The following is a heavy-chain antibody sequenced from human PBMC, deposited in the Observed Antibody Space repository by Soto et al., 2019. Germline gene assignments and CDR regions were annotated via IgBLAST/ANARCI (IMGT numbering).Heavy chain of an antibody. CDR3: ARDRSYYDSSGSYSPPY. J-gene: IGHJ4*02. CDR1: GFTFSSYA. V-gene: IGHV3-23*01. Sequence: EVQLLESGGGLVQPGGSLRLSCAASGFTFSSYAMNWVRQAPGKGLEWVSAISGSAATTHFADSVKGRFTISRDNSKNTLYLQMHSLRAEDTAVYYCARDRSYYDSSGSYSPPYWGQGTLVTVSS. CDR2: ISGSAATT. D-gene: IGHD3-22*01.